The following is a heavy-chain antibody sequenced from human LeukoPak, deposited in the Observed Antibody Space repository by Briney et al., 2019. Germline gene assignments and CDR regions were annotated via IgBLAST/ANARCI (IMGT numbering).Heavy chain of an antibody. V-gene: IGHV3-66*01. J-gene: IGHJ3*02. Sequence: GGSLRLSCAASGFTVTDNYMNWVRQSSGKGLEWVSVIYSGGSTYYEDSVTGRFTISRDNSKNTPYLQMNSLRAEDTAVYYCARAGFGELFGPPIDAFDIWGQGTMVTVSS. CDR2: IYSGGST. CDR3: ARAGFGELFGPPIDAFDI. D-gene: IGHD3-10*01. CDR1: GFTVTDNY.